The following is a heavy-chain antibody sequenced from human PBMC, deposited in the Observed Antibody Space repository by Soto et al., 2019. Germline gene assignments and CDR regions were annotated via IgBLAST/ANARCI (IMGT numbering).Heavy chain of an antibody. CDR2: IIPISGTT. J-gene: IGHJ6*02. Sequence: SVKVSCKASGGTFSTHAIIWVRQAPGHGLEWMGGIIPISGTTHYTQKFQGRVTITADEPTSTAFMELSSLKSEDTAVFYCARGYCSGGNCYSGMDVWGQGTMVTVSS. CDR3: ARGYCSGGNCYSGMDV. CDR1: GGTFSTHA. V-gene: IGHV1-69*13. D-gene: IGHD2-15*01.